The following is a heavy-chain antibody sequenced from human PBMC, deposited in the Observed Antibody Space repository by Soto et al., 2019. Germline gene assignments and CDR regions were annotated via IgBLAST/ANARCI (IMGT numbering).Heavy chain of an antibody. V-gene: IGHV1-18*01. CDR3: ARGGGYYGSGTYPFDY. J-gene: IGHJ4*02. CDR1: GYTFSNYG. Sequence: QVQLVQSGAEVKKPGASVKVSCKTSGYTFSNYGIAWVRQAPGQGLEWMGWISVYSYNTNYAQKLQGRVTMTRDIXTIXAYMELRSLISDDTAVYYCARGGGYYGSGTYPFDYWGQGTLVTVSS. CDR2: ISVYSYNT. D-gene: IGHD3-10*01.